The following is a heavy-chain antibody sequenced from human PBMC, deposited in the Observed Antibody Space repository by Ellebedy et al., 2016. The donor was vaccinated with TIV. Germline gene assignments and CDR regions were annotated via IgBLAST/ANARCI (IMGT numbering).Heavy chain of an antibody. J-gene: IGHJ4*02. CDR1: GFTFDDYA. CDR2: IGSKTYVVTT. Sequence: GESLKISCTASGFTFDDYAMSWFRQAPGKGLEWVGFIGSKTYVVTTAYATSVKGRFTISRDDSKSIAYLQMNSLKSEDTAVYYCTRGYRYGLYWGQGTLVTVSS. V-gene: IGHV3-49*03. D-gene: IGHD5-18*01. CDR3: TRGYRYGLY.